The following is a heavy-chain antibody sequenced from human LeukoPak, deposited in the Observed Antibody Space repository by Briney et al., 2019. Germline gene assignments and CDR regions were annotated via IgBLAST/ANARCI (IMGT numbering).Heavy chain of an antibody. CDR3: ARDQPIAWFGESEVESMDV. CDR2: IWYDGSNK. Sequence: PGGSLRLSCAASGFTFSSYGMHWVRQAPGKGLEWVAVIWYDGSNKYYADSVKGRFTISRDNSKNTLYLQMNSLRAEDTAVYYCARDQPIAWFGESEVESMDVWGQGTTVTVSS. CDR1: GFTFSSYG. J-gene: IGHJ6*02. D-gene: IGHD3-10*01. V-gene: IGHV3-33*01.